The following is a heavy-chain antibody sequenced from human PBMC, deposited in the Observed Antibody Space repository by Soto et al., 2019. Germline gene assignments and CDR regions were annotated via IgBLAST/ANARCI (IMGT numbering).Heavy chain of an antibody. Sequence: KASETLSLTCTVSGGSISSYYWSWIRQPPGKGLEWIGYIYYSGSTNYNPSLKSRVTISVDTSKNQFSLKLSSVTAADTAVYYCARAYYDFSVDYWGQGTLVTVSS. CDR3: ARAYYDFSVDY. J-gene: IGHJ4*02. D-gene: IGHD3-3*01. V-gene: IGHV4-59*01. CDR2: IYYSGST. CDR1: GGSISSYY.